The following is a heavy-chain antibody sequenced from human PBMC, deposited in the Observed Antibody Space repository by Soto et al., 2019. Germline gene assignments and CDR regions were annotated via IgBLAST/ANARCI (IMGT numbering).Heavy chain of an antibody. Sequence: SETLSLTCTVSGGSISSYYWSWIRQPPGKGLEWIGYIYYSGSTNYNPSLKSRVTISVDTSKNQFSLKLSSVTAADTAVYYCARRYGGIFYYWSQGTLDTVS. V-gene: IGHV4-59*01. CDR3: ARRYGGIFYY. J-gene: IGHJ4*02. D-gene: IGHD4-17*01. CDR1: GGSISSYY. CDR2: IYYSGST.